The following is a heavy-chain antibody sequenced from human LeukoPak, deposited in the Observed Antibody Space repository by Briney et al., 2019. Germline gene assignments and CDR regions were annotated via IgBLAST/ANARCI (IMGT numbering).Heavy chain of an antibody. CDR2: ISAYNGHT. J-gene: IGHJ4*02. CDR1: GYTFTSYG. D-gene: IGHD6-13*01. V-gene: IGHV1-18*01. Sequence: GASVKVSCKASGYTFTSYGISWVRQAPGQGLEWMGWISAYNGHTNYAQKLQGRVTMTTDTSTSTAYMELRSLRSDDTAVYYCARVGRGRNIAAAGQGVDYWGQGTLVTVSS. CDR3: ARVGRGRNIAAAGQGVDY.